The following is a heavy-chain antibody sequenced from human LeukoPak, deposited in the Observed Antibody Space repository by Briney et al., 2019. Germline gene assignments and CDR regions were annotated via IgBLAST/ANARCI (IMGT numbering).Heavy chain of an antibody. CDR2: IKQDGSEK. V-gene: IGHV3-7*01. D-gene: IGHD2-21*02. J-gene: IGHJ5*02. Sequence: GGSLRLSCAASGFTFSSYWMSWVRQAPGKGLEWGANIKQDGSEKYYVDSVKGRFTISRDNAKNSLYLQMNSLRAEDTAVYYCARAKPPIVVVTAPGGWFDPWGQGTLVTVSS. CDR3: ARAKPPIVVVTAPGGWFDP. CDR1: GFTFSSYW.